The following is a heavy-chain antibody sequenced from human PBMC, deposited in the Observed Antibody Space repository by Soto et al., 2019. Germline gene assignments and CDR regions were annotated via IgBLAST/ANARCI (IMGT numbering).Heavy chain of an antibody. V-gene: IGHV3-23*01. D-gene: IGHD3-22*01. Sequence: PGGYLRLSCAASRFTFSMYAMSWVRQAPGKGLEWVSAITGNGGNTYYADSVKGRFTISRDNSKNTLYLQMDSLRAEDTAVYYCAKDTDSSGYYLYYFDLWGPGTLVTVSS. CDR3: AKDTDSSGYYLYYFDL. CDR2: ITGNGGNT. J-gene: IGHJ4*02. CDR1: RFTFSMYA.